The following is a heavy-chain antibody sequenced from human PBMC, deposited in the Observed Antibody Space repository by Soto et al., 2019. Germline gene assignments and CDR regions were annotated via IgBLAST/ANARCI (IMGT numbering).Heavy chain of an antibody. CDR2: IYYSGST. J-gene: IGHJ4*02. Sequence: QVQLQESGPGLVKPSETLSLTCTVSGGSISSYYWSWIRQPPGKGLEWIGYIYYSGSTNYNPSLKSRVTISVYTSKNQLSLKLSSVTAADTAVYYCARSGYGSGSYVGEKAFDYWGQGTLVTVSS. CDR1: GGSISSYY. CDR3: ARSGYGSGSYVGEKAFDY. V-gene: IGHV4-59*01. D-gene: IGHD3-10*01.